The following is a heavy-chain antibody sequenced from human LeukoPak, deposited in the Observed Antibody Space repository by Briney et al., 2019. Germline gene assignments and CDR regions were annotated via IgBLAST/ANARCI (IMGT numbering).Heavy chain of an antibody. CDR3: VSRWELLH. D-gene: IGHD1-26*01. V-gene: IGHV3-74*01. CDR2: INSDGSST. CDR1: GFTSSSYW. J-gene: IGHJ4*02. Sequence: PGRSLRLSCEASGFTSSSYWMHWVRQAPGKGLVWVSRINSDGSSTDYVDSVKGRFTISRGSARNTVYLQMNSLRAEDTAVYYCVSRWELLHWGQGTLVTVSS.